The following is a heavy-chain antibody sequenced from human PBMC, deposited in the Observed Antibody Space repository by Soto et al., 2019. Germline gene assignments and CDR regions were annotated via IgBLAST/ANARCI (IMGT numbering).Heavy chain of an antibody. J-gene: IGHJ4*02. V-gene: IGHV3-23*01. CDR2: ITESSTLT. CDR1: GFSFSTYG. D-gene: IGHD4-17*01. CDR3: VKSGPTVTMPSGC. Sequence: EEQLLESGGGLVQPGGSLTLSCAASGFSFSTYGMKWVRQAPGKGLEWVSAITESSTLTYYADSVRGRFIISRDNSKKPLYLQMNSLRAEDTAVYYCVKSGPTVTMPSGCWGQGTLVTVSS.